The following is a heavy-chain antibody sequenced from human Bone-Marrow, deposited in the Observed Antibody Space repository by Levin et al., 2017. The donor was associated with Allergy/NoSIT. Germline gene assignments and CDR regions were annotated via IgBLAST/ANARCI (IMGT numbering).Heavy chain of an antibody. CDR1: GGSVSSSNC. D-gene: IGHD3-16*01. Sequence: PSETLSLTCAVSGGSVSSSNCWNWARQPPGKGLEWIGEICHSGSTNYNPSLRSRVTISVDRSKNPVSLKLSSVTAADTAVYYCARTSVMKGYYYYYVMDVWGQGTTVTVSS. J-gene: IGHJ6*02. CDR2: ICHSGST. CDR3: ARTSVMKGYYYYYVMDV. V-gene: IGHV4-4*02.